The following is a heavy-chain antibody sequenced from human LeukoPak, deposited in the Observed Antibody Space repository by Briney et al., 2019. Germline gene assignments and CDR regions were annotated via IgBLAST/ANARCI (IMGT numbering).Heavy chain of an antibody. D-gene: IGHD3-22*01. Sequence: HPGGSLTLFCAASGFTFSSYEMNWARQAPGKALEWVSYISSSGSTIYYADSVKGRFTISRDNAKNSLYLQMNSLRAEDTAVYYCARDLYRIVVVPHYFDYWGQGTLVTVSS. CDR3: ARDLYRIVVVPHYFDY. J-gene: IGHJ4*02. V-gene: IGHV3-48*03. CDR2: ISSSGSTI. CDR1: GFTFSSYE.